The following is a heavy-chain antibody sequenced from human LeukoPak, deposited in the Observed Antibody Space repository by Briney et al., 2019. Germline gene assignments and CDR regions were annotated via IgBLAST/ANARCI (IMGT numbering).Heavy chain of an antibody. CDR3: APSRQLRRYFDY. J-gene: IGHJ4*02. CDR2: ISGSGGST. V-gene: IGHV3-23*01. CDR1: GFTFSSYG. Sequence: PGGSLRPSCAASGFTFSSYGMHWVRQAPGKGLEWVSAISGSGGSTYYADSVKGRFTISRDNSKNTLYLQMNSLRAEDTAVYYCAPSRQLRRYFDYWGQGTLVTVSS. D-gene: IGHD6-6*01.